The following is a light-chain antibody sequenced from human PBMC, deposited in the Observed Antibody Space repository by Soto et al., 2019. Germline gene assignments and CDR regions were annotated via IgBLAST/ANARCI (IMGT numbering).Light chain of an antibody. Sequence: EIVLTQSPGTLSLSPGERATLSCRASQSVSSSYLAWYQQKPGQAPRLLIYGASSRATGIPDRFSGSGSGTDFTLTISRLEPEDVATYYCQNHNNAPWTFGQGTKVEIQ. J-gene: IGKJ1*01. CDR2: GAS. CDR1: QSVSSSY. CDR3: QNHNNAPWT. V-gene: IGKV3-20*01.